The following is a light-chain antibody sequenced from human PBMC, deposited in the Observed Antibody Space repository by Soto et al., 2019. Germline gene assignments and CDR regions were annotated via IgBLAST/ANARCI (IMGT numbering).Light chain of an antibody. V-gene: IGKV1-39*01. CDR3: QQSYNTPQYT. J-gene: IGKJ2*01. CDR2: AAS. Sequence: DIQMTQSPSSLSASVGDRVTITCQASQNINNDLNWYQQKPGKAPKLLIYAASSLQSGVPSRFSGSGSGIDFTLTISSLQPEDFAIYYCQQSYNTPQYTFGQGTELEIK. CDR1: QNINND.